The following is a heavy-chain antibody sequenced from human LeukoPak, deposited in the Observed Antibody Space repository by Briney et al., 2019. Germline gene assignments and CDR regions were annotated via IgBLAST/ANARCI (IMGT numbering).Heavy chain of an antibody. J-gene: IGHJ4*02. D-gene: IGHD5-24*01. V-gene: IGHV1-18*01. CDR3: ARDPCVDGPFDY. CDR1: GYTFTSYG. Sequence: ASVKLSCKASGYTFTSYGISWVQQAPGQGLGWVGWISAYNGNTNYAQRRQGRVTMTTGTSTSRVYMELRSVRSDDTDVYYCARDPCVDGPFDYWGKGTLVTVSS. CDR2: ISAYNGNT.